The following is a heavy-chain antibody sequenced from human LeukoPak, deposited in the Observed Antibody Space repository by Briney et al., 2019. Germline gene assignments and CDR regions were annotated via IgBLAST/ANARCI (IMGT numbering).Heavy chain of an antibody. CDR3: ARDRAYSGNDATYFDY. CDR1: GFIFSSYS. J-gene: IGHJ4*02. D-gene: IGHD5-12*01. CDR2: LSSDGSNK. V-gene: IGHV3-30-3*01. Sequence: GGSLRLSRAASGFIFSSYSIHWVRQAPGKGLEWVAVLSSDGSNKFYADSVKGRFTISRDNSKNTLYLQMNSLRTEDTAVYYCARDRAYSGNDATYFDYWGQGTLVTVSS.